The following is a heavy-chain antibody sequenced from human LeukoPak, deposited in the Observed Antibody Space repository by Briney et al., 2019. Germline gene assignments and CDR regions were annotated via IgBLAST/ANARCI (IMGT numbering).Heavy chain of an antibody. CDR3: ATSRGTSLSQYFQH. CDR1: RFIFRNYG. J-gene: IGHJ1*01. CDR2: ISSDGSNE. Sequence: GGSLRLSCAASRFIFRNYGMHWVRRAPGKGLEWVALISSDGSNESSADSVKGRFTVSRDNSKNTVYLQMNSLRAEDTAVYYCATSRGTSLSQYFQHWGQGALVTVSS. V-gene: IGHV3-30*03. D-gene: IGHD3-16*02.